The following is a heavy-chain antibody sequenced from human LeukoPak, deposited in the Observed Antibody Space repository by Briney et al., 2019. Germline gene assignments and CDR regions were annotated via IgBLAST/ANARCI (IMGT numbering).Heavy chain of an antibody. CDR2: ISYDGSNK. D-gene: IGHD2-8*01. CDR3: ARDGVGWFPAYYFDY. J-gene: IGHJ4*02. Sequence: GRSLRLSCAASGFTFSSYAMHWVRQAPGKGLEWVAVISYDGSNKYYADSVKGRFTISRDNSKNTLYLQMNSLRAEDTAVYYCARDGVGWFPAYYFDYWGQGTLVTVSS. CDR1: GFTFSSYA. V-gene: IGHV3-30-3*01.